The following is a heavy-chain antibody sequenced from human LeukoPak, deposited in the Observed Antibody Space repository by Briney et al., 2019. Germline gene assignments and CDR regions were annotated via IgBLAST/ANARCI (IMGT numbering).Heavy chain of an antibody. D-gene: IGHD4-11*01. J-gene: IGHJ6*03. CDR3: AKRSTQTTPSNYIYFYMDV. CDR1: GFTFYNYA. Sequence: GGSLRLSCAASGFTFYNYAMTWVRQAPGMGREWVAAMSANGDTTYYADSVRGRSTISRDNFKNTLYLEMNSLRAEDTAVYYCAKRSTQTTPSNYIYFYMDVWGKGTTVTVS. V-gene: IGHV3-23*01. CDR2: MSANGDTT.